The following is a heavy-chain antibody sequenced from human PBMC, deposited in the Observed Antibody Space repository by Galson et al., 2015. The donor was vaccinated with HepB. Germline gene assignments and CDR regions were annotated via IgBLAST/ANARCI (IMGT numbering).Heavy chain of an antibody. CDR3: AKDSGFGGEDY. V-gene: IGHV3-23*01. D-gene: IGHD3-16*01. Sequence: SLRLSCAASGFTFYVYTMNWVRQAPGKGLEWVTAVRGSGTGTWYADSVKGRFTISRDDSKNTVFLQMNSLRAEDTAIYYCAKDSGFGGEDYWGQGVLVTVSS. CDR1: GFTFYVYT. CDR2: VRGSGTGT. J-gene: IGHJ4*02.